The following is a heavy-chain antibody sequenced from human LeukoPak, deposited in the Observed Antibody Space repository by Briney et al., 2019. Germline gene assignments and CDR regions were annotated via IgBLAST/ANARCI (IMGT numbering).Heavy chain of an antibody. CDR3: ARQDHDILTASFDP. CDR1: GDSISSSSYY. Sequence: SETLSLTCTVSGDSISSSSYYWGWIRQPPGKGLEWIGSIYYSGSTYYNPSLKSRVTISVDTSKNQYSLKVRSVTAADTAVYYCARQDHDILTASFDPWGQGTLVTVSS. D-gene: IGHD3-9*01. V-gene: IGHV4-39*01. J-gene: IGHJ5*02. CDR2: IYYSGST.